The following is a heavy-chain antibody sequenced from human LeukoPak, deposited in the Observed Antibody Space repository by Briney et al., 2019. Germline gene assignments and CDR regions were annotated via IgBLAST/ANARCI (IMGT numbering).Heavy chain of an antibody. Sequence: ASVKVSCKASGYTFTLYTMHWVRQAPGQRLKWRVWFNAGNGNTKYSQKFQGRVTITRDTSTSTAYMELSSLRSGDTAVYYCARALEYTYGPDAFDIWGQGTMVTVSS. V-gene: IGHV1-3*01. J-gene: IGHJ3*02. D-gene: IGHD5-18*01. CDR3: ARALEYTYGPDAFDI. CDR1: GYTFTLYT. CDR2: FNAGNGNT.